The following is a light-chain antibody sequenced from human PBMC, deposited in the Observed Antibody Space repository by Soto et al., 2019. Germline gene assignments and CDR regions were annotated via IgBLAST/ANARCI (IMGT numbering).Light chain of an antibody. CDR1: QSVSSN. CDR2: GGY. V-gene: IGKV3-15*01. CDR3: QQSNNWPRT. J-gene: IGKJ1*01. Sequence: EIVMTQSPATLSVSPGERATLSCRASQSVSSNLAWYQQKPGQAPTLLIYGGYTRATGIQARFRGSGSGTEFPLPIRSLQSEEFAVYYCQQSNNWPRTVGQLTQVEIK.